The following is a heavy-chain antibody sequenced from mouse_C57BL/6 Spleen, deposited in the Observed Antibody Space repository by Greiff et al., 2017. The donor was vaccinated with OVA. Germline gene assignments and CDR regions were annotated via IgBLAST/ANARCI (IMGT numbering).Heavy chain of an antibody. CDR2: ISSGSSTI. V-gene: IGHV5-17*01. CDR3: ARKDPITTVVSPFDY. D-gene: IGHD1-1*01. CDR1: GFTFSDYG. Sequence: EVMLVESGGGLVKPGGSLKLSCAASGFTFSDYGMHWVRQAPEKGLEWVAYISSGSSTIYYADTVKGRFTISRDNAKNTLFLQMTSLRSEDTAMYYCARKDPITTVVSPFDYWGQGTTLTVSS. J-gene: IGHJ2*01.